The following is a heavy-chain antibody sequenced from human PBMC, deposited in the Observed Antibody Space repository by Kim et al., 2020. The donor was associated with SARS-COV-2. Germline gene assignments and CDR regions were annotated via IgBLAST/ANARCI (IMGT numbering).Heavy chain of an antibody. CDR3: ARGFPYYGSTPPEGVDV. D-gene: IGHD3-22*01. V-gene: IGHV4-39*07. J-gene: IGHJ6*02. Sequence: SETLSLTCTVPGGSISSSSYYWGWIRQPPGKGLEWIGSIYYSGSTYYNPSLKSRVTISVDTSKNQFSLKLSSVTAADTAVDYCARGFPYYGSTPPEGVDVWGQGTTVTVSS. CDR1: GGSISSSSYY. CDR2: IYYSGST.